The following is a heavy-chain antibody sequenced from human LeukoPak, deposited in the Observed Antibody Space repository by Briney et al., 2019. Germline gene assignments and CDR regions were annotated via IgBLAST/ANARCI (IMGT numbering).Heavy chain of an antibody. CDR3: ARASGSYSSTWLY. CDR2: INPNSGGT. V-gene: IGHV1-2*06. Sequence: GASVKVSCKASGYTFTGYYMHWVRQAPGQGLEWMGRINPNSGGTNYAQKFQGRVTMTRDTSISTAYMELSRLRSDDTAVYYCARASGSYSSTWLYWGQGTLVTVSS. J-gene: IGHJ4*02. D-gene: IGHD1-26*01. CDR1: GYTFTGYY.